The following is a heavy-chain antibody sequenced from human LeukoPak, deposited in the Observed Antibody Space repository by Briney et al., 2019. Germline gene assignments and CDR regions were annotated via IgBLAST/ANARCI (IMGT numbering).Heavy chain of an antibody. CDR3: ARETNGSGNRGWFDP. Sequence: SETLSLTCTVSGGSISSYYWSWVRQPPGKGLGWVGYIYYIGSTNYNPSLKSRVTISVDTSKNQFSLKLSSVTAADTAVYYCARETNGSGNRGWFDPWGQGTLVTVSS. D-gene: IGHD3-10*01. CDR2: IYYIGST. J-gene: IGHJ5*02. V-gene: IGHV4-59*01. CDR1: GGSISSYY.